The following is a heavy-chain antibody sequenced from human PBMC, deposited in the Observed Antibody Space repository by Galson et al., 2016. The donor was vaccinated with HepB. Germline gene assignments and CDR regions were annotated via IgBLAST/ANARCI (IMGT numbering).Heavy chain of an antibody. V-gene: IGHV3-74*01. J-gene: IGHJ3*02. Sequence: SLRLSCPASGFTFSSYWMHWFRQAPGKGLVWVSRVHSDEISTSDADSVKGRFPISRDNAKNTLSLQMNRLRAEDTAVYYCARSDAFDIWGQGTMVTVSS. CDR3: ARSDAFDI. CDR1: GFTFSSYW. CDR2: VHSDEIST.